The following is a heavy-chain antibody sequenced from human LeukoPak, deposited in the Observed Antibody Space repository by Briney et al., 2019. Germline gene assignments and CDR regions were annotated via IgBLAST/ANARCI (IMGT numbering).Heavy chain of an antibody. CDR1: GYSFTSYW. V-gene: IGHV5-51*01. J-gene: IGHJ6*02. CDR3: ARLGRWVTTTTRYYYYGMDV. Sequence: MPGESLKISCKGSGYSFTSYWIGWVRQMPGKGLEWMGIIYPGDSDTRYSPSFQGQVTISADKSINTAYLQWTSLKASDTAMYYCARLGRWVTTTTRYYYYGMDVWGQGTTVTVSS. D-gene: IGHD4-17*01. CDR2: IYPGDSDT.